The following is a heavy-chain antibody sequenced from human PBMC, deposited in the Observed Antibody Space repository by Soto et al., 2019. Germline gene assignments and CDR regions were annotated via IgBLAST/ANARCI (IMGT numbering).Heavy chain of an antibody. CDR3: ARQLSHICDS. Sequence: PGESLKISCKGVGYKFGSAWIGWVRQMPGKGLEWMGIIKPGTSDIRYSPSCRGHVTISADEAVSTAYLQWSSLKASDTAMYHCARQLSHICDSWGQGTLVTVSS. CDR2: IKPGTSDI. D-gene: IGHD3-3*02. CDR1: GYKFGSAW. J-gene: IGHJ4*02. V-gene: IGHV5-51*01.